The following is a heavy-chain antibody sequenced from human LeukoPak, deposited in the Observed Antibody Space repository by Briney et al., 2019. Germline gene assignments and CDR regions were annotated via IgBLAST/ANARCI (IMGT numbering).Heavy chain of an antibody. D-gene: IGHD6-13*01. CDR1: GFTFSDYY. J-gene: IGHJ5*02. V-gene: IGHV3-11*01. CDR3: ARDPYSSSPEYNWFDP. CDR2: ISTSASTI. Sequence: GGSLRLSCAASGFTFSDYYMSWIRQAPGRGLEWVSYISTSASTIYYADSVKGRFTISRDNAKNSLYLQMNSLGAEDTAVYYCARDPYSSSPEYNWFDPWGQGTLVTVSS.